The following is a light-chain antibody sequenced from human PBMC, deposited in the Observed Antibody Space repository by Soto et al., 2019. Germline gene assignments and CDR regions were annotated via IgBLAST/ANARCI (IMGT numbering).Light chain of an antibody. Sequence: EIVLTQSPATLSLSPGERATLSCRASQSVTDNYLAWYQQKPGQAPRLVISGASRRTSGIPDRFSASGSGTDFTLTISRLEPEDFAVYYCQQYTGAPLTFGQGTKVEIK. V-gene: IGKV3-20*01. CDR1: QSVTDNY. J-gene: IGKJ1*01. CDR2: GAS. CDR3: QQYTGAPLT.